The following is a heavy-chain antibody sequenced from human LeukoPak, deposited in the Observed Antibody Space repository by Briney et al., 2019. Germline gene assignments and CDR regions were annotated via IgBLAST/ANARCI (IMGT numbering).Heavy chain of an antibody. CDR3: ARWGHYYYDSSGYYYRADDYYGMDV. D-gene: IGHD3-22*01. CDR2: INHSGST. Sequence: PSETLSLTCAVYGGSFSGYYWSWIRQPPGKGLEWIGEINHSGSTNYNPSLKSRVTISVDTSKNQFSLKLSSVTAADTAVYYCARWGHYYYDSSGYYYRADDYYGMDVWGQGTTVTVSS. CDR1: GGSFSGYY. V-gene: IGHV4-34*01. J-gene: IGHJ6*02.